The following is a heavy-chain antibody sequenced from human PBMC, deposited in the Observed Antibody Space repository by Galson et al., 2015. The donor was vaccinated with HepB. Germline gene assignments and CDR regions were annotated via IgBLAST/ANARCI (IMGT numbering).Heavy chain of an antibody. V-gene: IGHV3-30*18. J-gene: IGHJ6*02. Sequence: SLRLSCAASGFTLSSYGMHWVRQAPGKGLEWVAVISYDGSNKYYADSVKGRFTISRDNSKNTLYLQMNSLRAEDTAVYYCAKDGLIWFGVAGGMDVWGQGTPVTVSS. CDR3: AKDGLIWFGVAGGMDV. CDR2: ISYDGSNK. D-gene: IGHD3-10*01. CDR1: GFTLSSYG.